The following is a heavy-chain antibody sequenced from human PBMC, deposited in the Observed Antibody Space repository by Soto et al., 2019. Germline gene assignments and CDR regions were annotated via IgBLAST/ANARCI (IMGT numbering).Heavy chain of an antibody. CDR3: ARDTPTEYDFWSGYYGY. D-gene: IGHD3-3*01. J-gene: IGHJ4*02. V-gene: IGHV1-3*01. CDR2: INAGNGNT. Sequence: ASVKVSCKASGYTFTSYAMHWVRQAPGQRLEWMGWINAGNGNTKYSQKFQGRVTITRDTSASTAYMELSSLRSEDTAVYYCARDTPTEYDFWSGYYGYWGQGTLVTVSS. CDR1: GYTFTSYA.